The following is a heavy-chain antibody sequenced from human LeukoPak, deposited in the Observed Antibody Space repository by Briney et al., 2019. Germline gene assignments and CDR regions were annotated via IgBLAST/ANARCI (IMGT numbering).Heavy chain of an antibody. CDR3: ARRPYYGSGSYSYYFDY. CDR1: GYSFSKHW. CDR2: IYPGDSDA. V-gene: IGHV5-51*01. Sequence: GESLKISCKGSGYSFSKHWIGWVRQMPGKGLEWMGIIYPGDSDARYSPSFEGQVTISADKSISTAYLQWSSLKASDTAMYYCARRPYYGSGSYSYYFDYWGQGTLVTVSS. D-gene: IGHD3-10*01. J-gene: IGHJ4*02.